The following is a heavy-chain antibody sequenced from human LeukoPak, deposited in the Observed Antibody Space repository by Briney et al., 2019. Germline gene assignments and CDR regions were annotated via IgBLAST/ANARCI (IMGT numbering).Heavy chain of an antibody. CDR1: GGSFSGYY. J-gene: IGHJ4*02. CDR3: ARAGGQQWLVSIDY. D-gene: IGHD6-19*01. Sequence: SETLSLTCIVSGGSFSGYYWSWIRQPPGKELEWIGEINHSGSTNYNPSLKSRVTISVDTSKNQFSLKLSSVTAADTAVYYCARAGGQQWLVSIDYWGQGTLVTVSS. CDR2: INHSGST. V-gene: IGHV4-34*01.